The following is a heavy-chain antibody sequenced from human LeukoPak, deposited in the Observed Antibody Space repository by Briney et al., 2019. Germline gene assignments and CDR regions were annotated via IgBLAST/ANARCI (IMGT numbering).Heavy chain of an antibody. V-gene: IGHV3-30-3*01. CDR2: ISYDGSNK. CDR3: AKGSYNCNGNSCPQYYYYMDV. Sequence: GGSLRLSCAASGFTFSSYAMHWVRQAPGKGLEWVAVISYDGSNKYYADSVKGRFTISRDNSKNTVYLQMNSLSAEDTAVYSCAKGSYNCNGNSCPQYYYYMDVWGKGTTVTVSS. J-gene: IGHJ6*03. D-gene: IGHD2/OR15-2a*01. CDR1: GFTFSSYA.